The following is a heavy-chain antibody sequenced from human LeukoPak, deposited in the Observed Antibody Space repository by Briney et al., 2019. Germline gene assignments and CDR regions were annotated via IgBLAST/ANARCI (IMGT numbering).Heavy chain of an antibody. V-gene: IGHV3-9*01. CDR3: AKEGSSGYSQGDAFDI. Sequence: GGSLRLSCAASGFTFDDYAMHWVRQAPGKGLECVSGISWNSGGIGYADSVKGRFTISRDNAKNSLYLQMNSLRAEDTALYYCAKEGSSGYSQGDAFDIWGQGTMVTVSS. CDR1: GFTFDDYA. CDR2: ISWNSGGI. J-gene: IGHJ3*02. D-gene: IGHD3-22*01.